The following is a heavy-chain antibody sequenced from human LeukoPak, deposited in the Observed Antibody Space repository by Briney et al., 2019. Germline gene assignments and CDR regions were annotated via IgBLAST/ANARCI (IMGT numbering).Heavy chain of an antibody. J-gene: IGHJ4*02. V-gene: IGHV3-53*01. D-gene: IGHD3-22*01. CDR1: GFTVSTNY. CDR2: IYSGGST. Sequence: PGGSLRLSCAASGFTVSTNYMSWVRQAPGKGLEWVSVIYSGGSTYYADSVKGRFTISRDNSKNTLYLQMNSLRAEDTAVYYCARIPPDYDSSGYYYFDYWGQGTLVTVSS. CDR3: ARIPPDYDSSGYYYFDY.